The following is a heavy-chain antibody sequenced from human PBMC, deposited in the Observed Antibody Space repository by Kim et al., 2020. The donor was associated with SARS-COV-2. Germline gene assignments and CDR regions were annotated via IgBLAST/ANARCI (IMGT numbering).Heavy chain of an antibody. J-gene: IGHJ4*02. D-gene: IGHD2-2*01. CDR2: INAGSVNT. V-gene: IGHV1-3*01. CDR1: GYTFTSYA. CDR3: ARGEGAAAYFDY. Sequence: ASVKVSCKASGYTFTSYAMHWVRQAPGQWLEWMGWINAGSVNTKYSQKFQGRVTITRDTSASTAYMELSSLRSEDTAVYYCARGEGAAAYFDYWGQGTLV.